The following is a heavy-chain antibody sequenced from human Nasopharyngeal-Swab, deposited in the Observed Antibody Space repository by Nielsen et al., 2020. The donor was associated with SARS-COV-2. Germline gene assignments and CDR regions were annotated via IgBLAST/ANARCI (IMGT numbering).Heavy chain of an antibody. CDR1: GYSFTTYW. J-gene: IGHJ4*02. CDR3: ARIAAAGTSYFDY. CDR2: IYPGDSNT. Sequence: GESLKISCKGSGYSFTTYWIGWVRQMPGKGLEWMGIIYPGDSNTRYSPSFQGQVTISVDKYSSTAYLQWSSLKASDTAIYYCARIAAAGTSYFDYWGQGTLVTVSS. V-gene: IGHV5-51*01. D-gene: IGHD6-13*01.